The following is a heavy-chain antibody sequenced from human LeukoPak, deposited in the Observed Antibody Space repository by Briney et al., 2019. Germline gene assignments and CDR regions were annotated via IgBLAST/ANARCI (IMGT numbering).Heavy chain of an antibody. CDR3: AKDLCASSGCLFFDY. Sequence: GGSLRLSCAASGFTVSSNYMSWVRQAPGKGLEWVSVIYSGGSTYYADSVKGRFTISRDNSKNTLYLQMNSLRAEDTAVYYCAKDLCASSGCLFFDYWGQGTLVTVSS. CDR2: IYSGGST. V-gene: IGHV3-66*01. J-gene: IGHJ4*02. CDR1: GFTVSSNY. D-gene: IGHD6-19*01.